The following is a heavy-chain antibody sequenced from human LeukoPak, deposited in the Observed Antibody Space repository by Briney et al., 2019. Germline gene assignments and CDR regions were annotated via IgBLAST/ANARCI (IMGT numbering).Heavy chain of an antibody. D-gene: IGHD3-22*01. CDR3: ARVVAADYYDSSGSIDY. V-gene: IGHV4-30-4*01. Sequence: SQTLSLTCTVSSGSISSGDYYWSWIRQPPGKGLEWIGYIYYTGSTYYNPSLKSRVTISADTSKNQFSLKLSSVTAADTAVYFCARVVAADYYDSSGSIDYWGQGTLVTVSS. CDR1: SGSISSGDYY. CDR2: IYYTGST. J-gene: IGHJ4*02.